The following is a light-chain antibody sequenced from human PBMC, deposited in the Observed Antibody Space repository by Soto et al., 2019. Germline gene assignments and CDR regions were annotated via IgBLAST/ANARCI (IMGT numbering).Light chain of an antibody. V-gene: IGKV3-11*01. Sequence: EVVFTQSPSTLSLSPGETATLSCRASQSVSSYLVWYQQKPGQAPRLLIYDASSRATGIPARFSGSGSGTDFTLTISSLEPEDFAVYYCQQRSNWPPLTFGGGTKVDIK. CDR1: QSVSSY. J-gene: IGKJ4*01. CDR2: DAS. CDR3: QQRSNWPPLT.